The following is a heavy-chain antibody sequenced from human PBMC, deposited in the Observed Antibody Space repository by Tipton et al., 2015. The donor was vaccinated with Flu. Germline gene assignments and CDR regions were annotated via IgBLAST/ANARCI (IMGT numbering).Heavy chain of an antibody. CDR2: IIPIFGTA. Sequence: QLVQSGAEVKKPGSSVKVSCKASGGTFSSYAISWVRQAPGQGLEWMGGIIPIFGTANYAQKFQGRVTITADESTSPAYMELSSLRSEDTAVYYCARGTIVPGLRLVDPYYYGMDVWGQGTTVPVSS. J-gene: IGHJ6*02. V-gene: IGHV1-69*01. CDR3: ARGTIVPGLRLVDPYYYGMDV. D-gene: IGHD5-12*01. CDR1: GGTFSSYA.